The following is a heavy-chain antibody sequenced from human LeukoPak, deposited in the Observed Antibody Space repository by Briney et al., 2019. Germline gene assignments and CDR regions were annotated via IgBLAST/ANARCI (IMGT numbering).Heavy chain of an antibody. J-gene: IGHJ4*02. Sequence: SETLSLTCTVSGGSISSYYWSWIRQPPGKGLEWIGYIYYSGSTNYNPSLKSRVTISVDTSKNQFSLKLSSVTAADTAVYYCARDPGVGGYDTYFDYWGQGTLVTVSS. V-gene: IGHV4-59*01. CDR3: ARDPGVGGYDTYFDY. D-gene: IGHD5-12*01. CDR2: IYYSGST. CDR1: GGSISSYY.